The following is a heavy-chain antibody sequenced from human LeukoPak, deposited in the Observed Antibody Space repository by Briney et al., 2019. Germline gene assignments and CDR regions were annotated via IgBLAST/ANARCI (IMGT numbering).Heavy chain of an antibody. J-gene: IGHJ4*02. V-gene: IGHV3-48*04. CDR2: ISSTSGTI. CDR3: TRGLRADFEY. CDR1: GFTFSSYS. D-gene: IGHD3-16*01. Sequence: PGGSLRLSCAASGFTFSSYSMNWVRQAPGKGLEWVSYISSTSGTIYYADSVKGRFTIYRDNAKNSLYLQMNSLRAEDTAVYYCTRGLRADFEYWGQGTLVTVSS.